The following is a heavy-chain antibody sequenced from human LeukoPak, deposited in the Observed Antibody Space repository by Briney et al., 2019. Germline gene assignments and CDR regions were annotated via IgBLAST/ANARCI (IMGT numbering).Heavy chain of an antibody. CDR3: ARDRGYSAFDY. J-gene: IGHJ4*02. CDR2: MNQDGTAK. Sequence: PGGSLRLSCVASEFSFSSSWMSWVRQAPGKGLEWVAHMNQDGTAKNYVDCVKGRFTISRDNAKNSLYLHMNSLRTEDTAVYYCARDRGYSAFDYWGQGTLVTVSS. D-gene: IGHD1-1*01. V-gene: IGHV3-7*01. CDR1: EFSFSSSW.